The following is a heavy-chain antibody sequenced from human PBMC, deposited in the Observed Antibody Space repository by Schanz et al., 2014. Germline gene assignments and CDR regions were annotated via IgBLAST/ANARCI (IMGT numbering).Heavy chain of an antibody. Sequence: QVQLVQSGAEVKKPGSSMKVSCKASGGTFNSYTINWVRQAPGQRLEWMGWINAGTGNTEYSQKFQGRVTITRDTLASTAYMEVSSLRSEDTAVYYCARLGTGMAVAGSVIDSYYYYMDVWGEGTTVTVSS. CDR3: ARLGTGMAVAGSVIDSYYYYMDV. V-gene: IGHV1-3*01. CDR2: INAGTGNT. D-gene: IGHD6-19*01. CDR1: GGTFNSYT. J-gene: IGHJ6*03.